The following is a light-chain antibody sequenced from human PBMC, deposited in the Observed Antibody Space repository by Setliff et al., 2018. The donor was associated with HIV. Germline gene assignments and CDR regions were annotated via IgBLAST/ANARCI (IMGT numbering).Light chain of an antibody. CDR1: STDVGGYDF. V-gene: IGLV2-14*03. Sequence: QSALTQPASVSGSPGQSITTSCAGTSTDVGGYDFVSWYQQHPGKAPKLIIYDVTNRPSGVSNRFSGSKSGKTASLAISGLQPDDEAHYYCSSYASGDIWIFGGGTK. CDR3: SSYASGDIWI. J-gene: IGLJ2*01. CDR2: DVT.